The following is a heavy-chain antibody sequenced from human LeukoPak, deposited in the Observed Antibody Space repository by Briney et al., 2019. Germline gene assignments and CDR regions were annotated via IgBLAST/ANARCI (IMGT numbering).Heavy chain of an antibody. D-gene: IGHD7-27*01. CDR2: IYYSGRT. V-gene: IGHV4-59*08. CDR3: ARNRRSNWESLSFIDY. J-gene: IGHJ4*02. Sequence: SETLSLTCTVSGGSISSYYWSWLRQPPGKGLVWFGYIYYSGRTRHPPSLNSRDTVSLDTSKNQFSLELNSVRAAHTPIFYCARNRRSNWESLSFIDYWGQGTLVTVSS. CDR1: GGSISSYY.